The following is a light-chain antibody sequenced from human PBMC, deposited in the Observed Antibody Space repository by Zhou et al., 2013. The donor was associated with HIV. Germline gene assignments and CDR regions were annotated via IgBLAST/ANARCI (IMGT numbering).Light chain of an antibody. Sequence: EIVLTQSPGTLSLSPGERATLSCRASQSVSSNYLAWYQQRPGQAPRLLIYGASSRATGIPDRFSGSGSGTDFTLTISRLEPEDFAVYYCQQYVSSPRTFGQGYQAG. V-gene: IGKV3-20*01. CDR3: QQYVSSPRT. CDR2: GAS. CDR1: QSVSSNY. J-gene: IGKJ2*01.